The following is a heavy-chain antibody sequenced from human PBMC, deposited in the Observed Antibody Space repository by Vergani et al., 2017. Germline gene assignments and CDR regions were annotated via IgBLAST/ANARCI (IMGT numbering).Heavy chain of an antibody. CDR3: AGPQGTSAYYYGGFDY. CDR1: GFTFSTYA. J-gene: IGHJ4*02. D-gene: IGHD3-22*01. CDR2: FSSDGGGT. Sequence: EVQLLESGGGLVQPGGSLRLSCAASGFTFSTYAMTWVRQAPGKGLEWVSTFSSDGGGTYYADSDKGRFTISRDNSKNTLSLQMNSLTAEDTAIDYCAGPQGTSAYYYGGFDYWGQGILVTVSS. V-gene: IGHV3-23*01.